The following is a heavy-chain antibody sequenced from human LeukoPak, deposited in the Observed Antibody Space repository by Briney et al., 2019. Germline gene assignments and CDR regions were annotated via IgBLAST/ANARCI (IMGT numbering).Heavy chain of an antibody. J-gene: IGHJ4*02. CDR3: ARVPYYYGSGSYYPYFDY. CDR2: INSDGSST. D-gene: IGHD3-10*01. V-gene: IGHV3-74*01. Sequence: GGSLRLSCAASGFTSSSYWMHWVRQAPGKGLVWVSRINSDGSSTSYADSVKGRFTISRDNAKNTLYLQMNSLRAEDTAVYYCARVPYYYGSGSYYPYFDYWGQGTLVTVSS. CDR1: GFTSSSYW.